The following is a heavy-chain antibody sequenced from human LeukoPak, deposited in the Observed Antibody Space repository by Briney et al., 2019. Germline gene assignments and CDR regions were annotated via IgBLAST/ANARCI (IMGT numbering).Heavy chain of an antibody. CDR3: ESGRYGGIDY. V-gene: IGHV3-66*02. D-gene: IGHD4-23*01. Sequence: PGGSLRLACAASGFTISKNYMSWVRQAPGEGLEWVAVMYNGGSTYYADSVKGRFTMTSDNSQNTLCLQITSMRDEARAVCNCESGRYGGIDYWGQGTLVTVSS. J-gene: IGHJ4*02. CDR2: MYNGGST. CDR1: GFTISKNY.